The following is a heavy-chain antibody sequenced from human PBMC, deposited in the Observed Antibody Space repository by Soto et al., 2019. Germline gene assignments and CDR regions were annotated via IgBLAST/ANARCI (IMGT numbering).Heavy chain of an antibody. CDR1: CGNIRGGGYY. V-gene: IGHV4-31*03. D-gene: IGHD6-6*01. J-gene: IGHJ6*02. Sequence: SEPMSLTYTVSCGNIRGGGYYWTWIRKHPGKGLEWIGYNYYSGITHYNPSLKSRVTISLDTSKNQFSLKLSSVTAADTAVYYFARGSSIAGLYYGMDVWVQGTTVTVSS. CDR2: NYYSGIT. CDR3: ARGSSIAGLYYGMDV.